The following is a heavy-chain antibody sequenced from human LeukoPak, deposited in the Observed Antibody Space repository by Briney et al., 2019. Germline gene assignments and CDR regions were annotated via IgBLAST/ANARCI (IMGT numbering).Heavy chain of an antibody. CDR3: VAMVRGGLNPSDY. CDR2: IHYSGNT. J-gene: IGHJ4*02. D-gene: IGHD3-10*01. CDR1: GGSISSSSYY. V-gene: IGHV4-39*01. Sequence: PSETLSLTCTVSGGSISSSSYYGGWIRQPPGKGLEWIGSIHYSGNTYYNPSLKSRVTISVDTSKNQFSLKLSSVTAADTAVYYCVAMVRGGLNPSDYWGQGTLVTVSS.